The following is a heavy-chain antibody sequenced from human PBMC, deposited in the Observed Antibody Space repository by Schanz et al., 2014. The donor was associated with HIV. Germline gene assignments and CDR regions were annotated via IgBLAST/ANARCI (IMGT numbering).Heavy chain of an antibody. Sequence: EEQLVESGGGLVKPGESLRLACAASGFTFSAYSMKWVRQAPGKGLEWVSSISSNTNYINYADSVKGRFTISRDNAKNSLYLQMNSLRFADTAVYYCAKEEQQLGGVGGYHFDYWGQGTLVTVSS. J-gene: IGHJ4*02. CDR1: GFTFSAYS. V-gene: IGHV3-21*01. CDR3: AKEEQQLGGVGGYHFDY. D-gene: IGHD6-13*01. CDR2: ISSNTNYI.